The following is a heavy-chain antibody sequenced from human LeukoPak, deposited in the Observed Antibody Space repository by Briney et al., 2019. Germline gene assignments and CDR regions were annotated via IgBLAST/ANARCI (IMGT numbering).Heavy chain of an antibody. V-gene: IGHV3-23*01. D-gene: IGHD6-13*01. CDR2: ISGSGGST. CDR3: ATHSSSWYEYFQH. CDR1: GFTFSSYA. J-gene: IGHJ1*01. Sequence: GGSLRLSCAASGFTFSSYAMSWVRQAPGKGLEWVSAISGSGGSTHYADSVKGRFTISRDNSKNTLYLQMNSLRAEDTAVYYCATHSSSWYEYFQHWGQGTLVTVSS.